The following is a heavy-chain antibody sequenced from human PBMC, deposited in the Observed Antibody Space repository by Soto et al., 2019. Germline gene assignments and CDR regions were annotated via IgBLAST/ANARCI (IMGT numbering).Heavy chain of an antibody. Sequence: PGGSLRLSCTASGFTFGDYAMSWFRQAPGKGREWVGFIRSKAYGGTTEYAASVKGRFTISRDDSKSIAYLQMNSLKTEDTAVYYCTRDELELLHYYYYGMDVWGQGTTVTVSS. CDR3: TRDELELLHYYYYGMDV. CDR2: IRSKAYGGTT. V-gene: IGHV3-49*03. D-gene: IGHD1-26*01. CDR1: GFTFGDYA. J-gene: IGHJ6*02.